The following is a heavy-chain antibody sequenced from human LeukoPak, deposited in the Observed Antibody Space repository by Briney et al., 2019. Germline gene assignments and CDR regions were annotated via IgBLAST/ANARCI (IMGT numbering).Heavy chain of an antibody. CDR1: GFTFSSYW. CDR3: AKESTMIVVAPNDH. Sequence: GGSLRLSCAASGFTFSSYWMSWVRQAPGKGLEWVSAISGSGGSTYYADSVKGRFTISRDNSKNTLYLQMNSLRAEDTAVYYCAKESTMIVVAPNDHWGQGTLVTVSS. CDR2: ISGSGGST. D-gene: IGHD3-22*01. V-gene: IGHV3-23*01. J-gene: IGHJ4*02.